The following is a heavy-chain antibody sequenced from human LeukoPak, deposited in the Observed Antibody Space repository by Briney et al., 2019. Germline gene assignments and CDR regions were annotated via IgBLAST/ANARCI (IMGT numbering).Heavy chain of an antibody. CDR3: ARGKCSGGTCYSTVDY. CDR1: GFTFNSCA. J-gene: IGHJ4*02. Sequence: AGGSLRLSCAASGFTFNSCAMYWVRQAPGKGLEWVALISDDGSKKYYVDSAGRFTISRDNSKNTVYLQMNSLRVEDTAIYYCARGKCSGGTCYSTVDYWGQGTLVTVSS. D-gene: IGHD2-15*01. CDR2: ISDDGSKK. V-gene: IGHV3-30-3*01.